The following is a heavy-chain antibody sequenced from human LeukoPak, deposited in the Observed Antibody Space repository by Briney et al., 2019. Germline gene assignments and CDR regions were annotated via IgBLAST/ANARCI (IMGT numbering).Heavy chain of an antibody. J-gene: IGHJ6*02. Sequence: PSETLSLTCSVSIGSISSSKWWSRVRQSPVKGLEWTGEIYLYGTTNYNPSFTSRVTMSVDRSRNQFSLKLTSVTAADTAVYYCARQKWEQQGRDYYFNGLDVWGPGTTVIVSS. V-gene: IGHV4-4*02. CDR1: IGSISSSKW. CDR3: ARQKWEQQGRDYYFNGLDV. D-gene: IGHD1/OR15-1a*01. CDR2: IYLYGTT.